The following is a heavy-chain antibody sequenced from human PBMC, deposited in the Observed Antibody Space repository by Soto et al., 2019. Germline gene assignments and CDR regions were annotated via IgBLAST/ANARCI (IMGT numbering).Heavy chain of an antibody. V-gene: IGHV3-30*18. CDR1: GFTFSSYG. CDR3: AKEYSSGWYHPFYYYYGMDV. CDR2: ISYDGSNK. J-gene: IGHJ6*02. Sequence: GGSLRLSCAASGFTFSSYGMHWVRQAPGKGLEWVAVISYDGSNKYYADSVKGRFTISRDNSKNTLYLQMNSLRAEDTAVYYCAKEYSSGWYHPFYYYYGMDVWGQGTTVTVSS. D-gene: IGHD6-19*01.